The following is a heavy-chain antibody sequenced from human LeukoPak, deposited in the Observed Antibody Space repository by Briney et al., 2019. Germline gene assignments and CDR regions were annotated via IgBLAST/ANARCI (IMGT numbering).Heavy chain of an antibody. CDR1: GYTFTSCD. CDR3: ARVRTTMVRGVIIIGY. D-gene: IGHD3-10*01. Sequence: ASVKVSCKASGYTFTSCDINWVRQAAGQGLEWMGWMNPNSGNTGYAQKFQGRVTMTRNTSISTAYMELSSLRSEDTAVYYCARVRTTMVRGVIIIGYWGQGTLVTVSS. V-gene: IGHV1-8*01. J-gene: IGHJ4*02. CDR2: MNPNSGNT.